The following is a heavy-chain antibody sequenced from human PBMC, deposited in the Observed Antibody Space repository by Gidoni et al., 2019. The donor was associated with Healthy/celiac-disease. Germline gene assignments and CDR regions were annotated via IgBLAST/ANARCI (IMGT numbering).Heavy chain of an antibody. Sequence: QVQLQQWGAGLLKPSETLSLPCAVYGGSFSGYYWSWIRQPPGKGLEWIGEINHSGSTNYNPSLKSRVTISVDTSKNQFSLKLSSVTAADTAVYYCARGRIVVVVAALRPIFGYWGQGTLVTVSS. CDR3: ARGRIVVVVAALRPIFGY. D-gene: IGHD2-15*01. J-gene: IGHJ4*02. CDR1: GGSFSGYY. CDR2: INHSGST. V-gene: IGHV4-34*01.